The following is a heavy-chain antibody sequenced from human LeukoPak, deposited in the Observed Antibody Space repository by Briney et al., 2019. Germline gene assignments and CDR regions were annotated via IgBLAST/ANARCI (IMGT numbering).Heavy chain of an antibody. J-gene: IGHJ5*02. D-gene: IGHD5-18*01. CDR3: VRDMTDPRGPVDTALVNWFDP. CDR1: GGTFSSYA. V-gene: IGHV1-69*13. Sequence: SVKVSCKASGGTFSSYAISWVRQAPGQGLEWMGGIIPIFGTANYAQKFQGRVTITADESTSTAYMELSSLRSEDTAVYYCVRDMTDPRGPVDTALVNWFDPWGQGTLVTVSS. CDR2: IIPIFGTA.